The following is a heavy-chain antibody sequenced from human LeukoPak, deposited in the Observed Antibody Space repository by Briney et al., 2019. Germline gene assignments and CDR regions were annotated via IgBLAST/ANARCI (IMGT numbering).Heavy chain of an antibody. CDR1: GYIFTDHY. J-gene: IGHJ5*02. D-gene: IGHD3-10*01. CDR3: ARIAGSGSLNWFDP. V-gene: IGHV1-2*02. CDR2: IYPKSCGT. Sequence: ASVKVSCKASGYIFTDHYIHWMRQAPGQGPEWMVWIYPKSCGTNSAQKLQGGGHLTRDPSISTTYMELSGVRSDDTGVYYCARIAGSGSLNWFDPWGQGNLVTVSS.